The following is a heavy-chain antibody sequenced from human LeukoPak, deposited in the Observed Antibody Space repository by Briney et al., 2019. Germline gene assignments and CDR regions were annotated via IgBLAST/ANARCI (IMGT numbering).Heavy chain of an antibody. CDR2: IYYSGST. Sequence: PSETLSLTCTVSGGSISSGGYCWSWIRQHPGKGLEWIGYIYYSGSTYYNPSLKSRVTISVDTSKNQFSLKLSSVTAADTAVYYCASCRKRGAGTFDYWGQGTLVTVSS. V-gene: IGHV4-31*03. D-gene: IGHD1-1*01. J-gene: IGHJ4*02. CDR1: GGSISSGGYC. CDR3: ASCRKRGAGTFDY.